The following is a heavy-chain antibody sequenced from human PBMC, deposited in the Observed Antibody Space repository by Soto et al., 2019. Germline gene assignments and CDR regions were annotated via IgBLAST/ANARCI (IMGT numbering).Heavy chain of an antibody. CDR3: ASRGGATTAFDI. Sequence: SGSLSLTCTVSVGSISSSSYYWGLIRQPPGKGLEWIGSIYYSGSTYYNPSLKSRVTISVDTSKNQFSLKLSSVTAADTAVYYCASRGGATTAFDIWGQGTMVTVSS. CDR1: VGSISSSSYY. J-gene: IGHJ3*02. V-gene: IGHV4-39*01. CDR2: IYYSGST. D-gene: IGHD1-26*01.